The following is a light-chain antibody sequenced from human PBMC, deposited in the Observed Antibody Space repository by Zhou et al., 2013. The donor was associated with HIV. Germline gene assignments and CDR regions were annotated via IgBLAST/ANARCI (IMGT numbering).Light chain of an antibody. Sequence: DIQMTQSPSSLSASVGDRATITCRASETISTYLNWSQQKPGRAPKLLINTASTLEDGFPPRFSGSGSGTEFTLTISTLQPEDFATYYCQQSYRIPYTFGQGTRLEI. CDR2: TAS. J-gene: IGKJ2*01. CDR1: ETISTY. CDR3: QQSYRIPYT. V-gene: IGKV1-39*01.